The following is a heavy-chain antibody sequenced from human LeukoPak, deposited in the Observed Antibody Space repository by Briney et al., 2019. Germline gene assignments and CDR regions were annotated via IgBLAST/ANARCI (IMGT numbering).Heavy chain of an antibody. V-gene: IGHV3-23*01. CDR3: ARDQDRAFDI. J-gene: IGHJ3*02. CDR2: ISGSGGST. Sequence: RPGGSLRLSCAASGFTFSSYGMSWVRQAPGKGLEWVSAISGSGGSTYYADSVKGRFTISRDNSKNTLYLQMNSLRVEDTAVYYCARDQDRAFDIWGQGTMVTVSS. CDR1: GFTFSSYG.